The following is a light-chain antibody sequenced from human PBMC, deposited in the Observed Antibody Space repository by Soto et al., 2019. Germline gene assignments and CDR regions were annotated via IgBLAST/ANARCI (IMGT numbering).Light chain of an antibody. V-gene: IGKV1-39*01. CDR3: QQSYSTHQIT. Sequence: DIQMTQSPSSLSASVVDMVTITCRSSQSISSYLNWYQQKPLKAPKLVIYAASSLQSGVPSRFSGSGSATDFTLTISSLKTEDFTTYYCQQSYSTHQITFGQGTRLEIK. CDR2: AAS. J-gene: IGKJ5*01. CDR1: QSISSY.